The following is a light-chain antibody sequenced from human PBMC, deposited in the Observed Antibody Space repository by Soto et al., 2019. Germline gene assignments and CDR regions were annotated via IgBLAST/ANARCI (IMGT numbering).Light chain of an antibody. Sequence: QSVLTQPASVSGSPGQSITISCTGTSSDVGSYNLVSWYQQHPGKAPKLVIYEGSKRPSGVSNRFSGSKSGNTASLTISGFQAEDEADYYCCSYAGSSTYVFGTGTK. V-gene: IGLV2-23*01. J-gene: IGLJ1*01. CDR1: SSDVGSYNL. CDR2: EGS. CDR3: CSYAGSSTYV.